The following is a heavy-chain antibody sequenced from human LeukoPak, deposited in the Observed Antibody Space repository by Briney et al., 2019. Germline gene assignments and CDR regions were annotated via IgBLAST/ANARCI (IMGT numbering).Heavy chain of an antibody. CDR1: GFTFSSYG. J-gene: IGHJ6*04. D-gene: IGHD3-10*01. Sequence: QPGGSLRLSCAASGFTFSSYGMHWVRQAPGKGLEWVAFIRYDGSNKYYADSVKGRFTISRDNSKNTLYLQMNSLRAEDTAVYYCARDPLIFDGYGSGTLDVWGKGTTVTISS. CDR3: ARDPLIFDGYGSGTLDV. V-gene: IGHV3-30*02. CDR2: IRYDGSNK.